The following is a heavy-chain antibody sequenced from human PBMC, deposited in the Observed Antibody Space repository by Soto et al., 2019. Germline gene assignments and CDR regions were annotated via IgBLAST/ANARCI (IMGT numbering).Heavy chain of an antibody. D-gene: IGHD1-1*01. Sequence: EVQLVESGGGLVKPVGSLRLSCAASGFTFSSYSMNWVRQAPGKGLEWVSSISSSSNYRNYADSVKGRFTISRDNAKNSLYLQMNSLRAEDTALYYCARGNDRAYSYYYMDVWGKGTTVTVSS. CDR2: ISSSSNYR. CDR1: GFTFSSYS. J-gene: IGHJ6*03. V-gene: IGHV3-21*01. CDR3: ARGNDRAYSYYYMDV.